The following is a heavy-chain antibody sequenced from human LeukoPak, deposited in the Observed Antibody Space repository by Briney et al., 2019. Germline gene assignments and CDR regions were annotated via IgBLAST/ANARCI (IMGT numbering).Heavy chain of an antibody. J-gene: IGHJ2*01. CDR2: INPNSGGT. CDR1: GYTFTGYY. Sequence: GASVKASCKASGYTFTGYYMHWVRQAPGQGLEWMGWINPNSGGTNYAQKFQGRVTMTRDTSISTAYMELSRLRSDDTAVYYCARVGTLDSGSGYYWYFDLWGRGTLVTVSS. CDR3: ARVGTLDSGSGYYWYFDL. V-gene: IGHV1-2*02. D-gene: IGHD3-22*01.